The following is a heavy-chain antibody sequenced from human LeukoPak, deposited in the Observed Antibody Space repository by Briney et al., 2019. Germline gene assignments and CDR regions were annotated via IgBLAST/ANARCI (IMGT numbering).Heavy chain of an antibody. CDR1: GYTFTSYD. CDR3: AKDELGDPYYFDY. V-gene: IGHV1-8*03. D-gene: IGHD3-10*01. J-gene: IGHJ4*02. CDR2: MNPNSGNT. Sequence: ASVKVSCKASGYTFTSYDINWVRQATGQGLEWMGWMNPNSGNTGYAQKFQGRVTITRNTSISTAYMELSSLRAEDTAVYYCAKDELGDPYYFDYWGQGTLVTVSS.